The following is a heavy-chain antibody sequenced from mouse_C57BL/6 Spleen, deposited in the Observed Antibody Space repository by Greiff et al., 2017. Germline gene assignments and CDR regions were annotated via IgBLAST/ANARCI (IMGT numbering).Heavy chain of an antibody. CDR3: TGEDYDHFDY. V-gene: IGHV6-3*01. J-gene: IGHJ2*01. CDR1: GFTFSNYW. CDR2: IRLKSDNYAT. Sequence: DVQLVESGGGLVQPGGSMKLSCVASGFTFSNYWMNWVRQSPEQGLEWVAQIRLKSDNYATHYAESVKGRFTISRDDSKSSVYLQMNNLRAEDTGIYYCTGEDYDHFDYWGQGTTLTVSS. D-gene: IGHD2-4*01.